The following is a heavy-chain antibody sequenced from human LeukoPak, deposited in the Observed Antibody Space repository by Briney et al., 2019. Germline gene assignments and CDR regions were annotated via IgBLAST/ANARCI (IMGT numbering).Heavy chain of an antibody. J-gene: IGHJ4*02. V-gene: IGHV3-53*01. CDR2: IYSGGST. D-gene: IGHD5-18*01. CDR3: ACGYSYGHEDY. CDR1: GFAVSANY. Sequence: PGGSLRLSCAASGFAVSANYMSWVRQAPGKGLEWVSVIYSGGSTYYADSVKGRFTISRGNSKNTLYLQMNSLRAEDTAVYYCACGYSYGHEDYWGQGTLVTVSS.